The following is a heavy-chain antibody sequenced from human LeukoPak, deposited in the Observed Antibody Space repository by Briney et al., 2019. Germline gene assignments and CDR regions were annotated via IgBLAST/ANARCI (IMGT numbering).Heavy chain of an antibody. J-gene: IGHJ4*02. D-gene: IGHD2-21*01. Sequence: GGSLRLSCAASGFTFSSYAMSWVRQAPGKGLECVSAISGRGGSPYYADSVKGRFIISRDNSKNTLYRQMNSLRAEDTAVYYCAKEIGYYFDYWGQGALVTVSS. V-gene: IGHV3-23*01. CDR1: GFTFSSYA. CDR3: AKEIGYYFDY. CDR2: ISGRGGSP.